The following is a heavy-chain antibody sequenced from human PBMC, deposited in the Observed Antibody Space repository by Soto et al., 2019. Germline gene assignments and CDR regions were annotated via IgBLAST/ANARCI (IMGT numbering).Heavy chain of an antibody. J-gene: IGHJ4*02. CDR1: GFTFSSYG. CDR3: ARATPEYYYGSGSYYSSPPDY. V-gene: IGHV3-33*01. CDR2: IWYDGSNK. Sequence: GGSLRLSCAASGFTFSSYGMHWVRQAPGKGLEWVAVIWYDGSNKYYADSVKGRFTISRDNSKNTLYLQMNSLRAEDTAVYYCARATPEYYYGSGSYYSSPPDYWGQGTLVTVSS. D-gene: IGHD3-10*01.